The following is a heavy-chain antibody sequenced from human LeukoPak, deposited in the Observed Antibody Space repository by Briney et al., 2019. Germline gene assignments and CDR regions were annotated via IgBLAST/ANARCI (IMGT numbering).Heavy chain of an antibody. Sequence: PSETLSLTCTVSGGSIGSGSYYWSWIRQPAGKGLEWIGRIYTSGSTNYNPSLKSRVTISVDTSKNQFSLKLSSVTAADTAVYYCARNQYSSSAYYYYYYMDVWGKGTTVTVSS. CDR2: IYTSGST. D-gene: IGHD6-6*01. CDR3: ARNQYSSSAYYYYYYMDV. CDR1: GGSIGSGSYY. V-gene: IGHV4-61*02. J-gene: IGHJ6*03.